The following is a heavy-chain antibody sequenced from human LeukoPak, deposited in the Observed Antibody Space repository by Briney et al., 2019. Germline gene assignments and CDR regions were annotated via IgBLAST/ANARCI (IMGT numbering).Heavy chain of an antibody. CDR1: GGTFSSYA. Sequence: SVKVSCKASGGTFSSYAISWVRQAPGQGLEWMGGIIHIFGTANYAQKFQGRVTITADESTSTAYMELSSLRSEDTAVYYCARVLAEAFDIWGQGTMVTVSS. CDR3: ARVLAEAFDI. CDR2: IIHIFGTA. D-gene: IGHD6-13*01. J-gene: IGHJ3*02. V-gene: IGHV1-69*13.